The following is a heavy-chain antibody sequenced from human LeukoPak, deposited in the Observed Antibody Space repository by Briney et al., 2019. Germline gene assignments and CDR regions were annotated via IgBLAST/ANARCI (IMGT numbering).Heavy chain of an antibody. Sequence: PSETLSLTCDVSGGSVRGYWWGGVRQPAGKGLEWLGRIYSTGSTRFNPSLKSRLTLSIDTSTNQVSLKLTSLTAPDTPVYFCARQGYTVSYYFLDYWSQGTLVTVSS. J-gene: IGHJ4*02. V-gene: IGHV4-4*07. CDR2: IYSTGST. D-gene: IGHD1-26*01. CDR3: ARQGYTVSYYFLDY. CDR1: GGSVRGYW.